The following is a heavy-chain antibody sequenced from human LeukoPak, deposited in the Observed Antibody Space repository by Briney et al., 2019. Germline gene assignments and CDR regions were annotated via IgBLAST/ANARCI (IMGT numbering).Heavy chain of an antibody. J-gene: IGHJ4*02. CDR1: GGTFTSYA. CDR2: IIPIFGTA. D-gene: IGHD6-19*01. V-gene: IGHV1-69*13. Sequence: SVKVSCKASGGTFTSYAISWVRQAPGQGREWMGGIIPIFGTANYAQKFQGRVTITADESTSTAYVELSSLRSEDTAVYYCARDRSSGCFDYWGQGTLVTVSS. CDR3: ARDRSSGCFDY.